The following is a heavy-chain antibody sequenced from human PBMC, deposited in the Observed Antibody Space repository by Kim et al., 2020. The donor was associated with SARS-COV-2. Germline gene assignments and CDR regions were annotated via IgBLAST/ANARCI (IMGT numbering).Heavy chain of an antibody. J-gene: IGHJ4*02. CDR3: AKAYPPYSSSWYTIDY. V-gene: IGHV3-43D*03. D-gene: IGHD6-13*01. Sequence: SVKGRFTISRENSKNSLYLQMNSLRAEDTALYYCAKAYPPYSSSWYTIDYWGQGTLVTVSS.